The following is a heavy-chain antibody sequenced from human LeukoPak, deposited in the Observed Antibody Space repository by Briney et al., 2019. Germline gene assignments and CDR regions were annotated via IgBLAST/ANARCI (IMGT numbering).Heavy chain of an antibody. J-gene: IGHJ4*02. CDR3: ARQDSYGNSDGFDY. CDR1: GYTFTSYG. Sequence: ASVKVSCKASGYTFTSYGISWLRQAPGQGLEWMGWISTYNGHTNYAQKFQGRVTMTRNTSISTAYMELGSLRSEDTAVYYCARQDSYGNSDGFDYWGQGTLVTVSS. CDR2: ISTYNGHT. D-gene: IGHD5-18*01. V-gene: IGHV1-18*01.